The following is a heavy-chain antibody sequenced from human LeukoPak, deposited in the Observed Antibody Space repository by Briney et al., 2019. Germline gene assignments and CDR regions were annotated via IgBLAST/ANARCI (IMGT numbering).Heavy chain of an antibody. V-gene: IGHV1-2*02. CDR2: INPNTGDT. Sequence: GASVKVSCKASGYTFTGYHMHWVRRAPGQGLEWMGWINPNTGDTNYAQKFQGRVTMTRDTSISAAYMELSWLRSDDTAVYYCTREPAMATILFEYWGQGTLVTVSS. J-gene: IGHJ4*02. CDR1: GYTFTGYH. CDR3: TREPAMATILFEY. D-gene: IGHD5-24*01.